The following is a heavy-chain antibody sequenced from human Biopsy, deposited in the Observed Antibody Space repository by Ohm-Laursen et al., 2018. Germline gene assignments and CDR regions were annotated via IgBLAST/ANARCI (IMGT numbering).Heavy chain of an antibody. Sequence: GASVKVSCKASGDTFNKYGIFWVRQAPGQGLEWMGRIIPIVDIVNYAQRFQGRVTMTADKSTSTAYLDLSSLISEDTAVYYCERGGSGSGYYGMDVWGQGTTVTVSS. V-gene: IGHV1-69*04. CDR2: IIPIVDIV. CDR3: ERGGSGSGYYGMDV. D-gene: IGHD3-10*01. CDR1: GDTFNKYG. J-gene: IGHJ6*02.